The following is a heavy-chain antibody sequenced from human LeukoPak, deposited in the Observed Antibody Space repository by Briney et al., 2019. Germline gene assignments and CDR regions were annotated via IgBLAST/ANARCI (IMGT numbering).Heavy chain of an antibody. D-gene: IGHD4-17*01. CDR2: IKSRSDGGTT. Sequence: KTGGSLRLSCAASGLTVSSNYMSWVRQAPGNGLEWVGRIKSRSDGGTTDYATPVKGRFTISRDDPKATVYLQMDSLKIEDTAVYYCTTPLTTVTTLPFDSWGQGTLVTVSS. V-gene: IGHV3-15*01. CDR1: GLTVSSNY. J-gene: IGHJ4*02. CDR3: TTPLTTVTTLPFDS.